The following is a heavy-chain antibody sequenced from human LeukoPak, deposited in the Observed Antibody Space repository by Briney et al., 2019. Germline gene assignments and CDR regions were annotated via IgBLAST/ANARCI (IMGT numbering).Heavy chain of an antibody. Sequence: ASVKVSCKASGYTFTGYYMHWVRQAPGQGLEWMGRINPNSGGTNYAQKFQGRVTMTRDTSISTAYMELSRPRSDDTAVYYCASPRGRDGYNYGFFDYRGQGTLVTVSS. CDR3: ASPRGRDGYNYGFFDY. J-gene: IGHJ4*02. D-gene: IGHD5-24*01. CDR1: GYTFTGYY. CDR2: INPNSGGT. V-gene: IGHV1-2*06.